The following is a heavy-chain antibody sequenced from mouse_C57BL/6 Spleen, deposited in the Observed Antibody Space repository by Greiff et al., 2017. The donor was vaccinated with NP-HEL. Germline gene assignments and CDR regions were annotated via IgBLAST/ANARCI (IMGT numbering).Heavy chain of an antibody. J-gene: IGHJ2*01. D-gene: IGHD2-4*01. Sequence: QVQLQQSGAELARPGASVKLSCKASGYTFTSYGISWVKQRTGQGLEWIGEIYPRSGNTYYNEKFKGKATLTADKSSSTAYMELRSLTSEDSAVYFCARERGHYDYLDYWGQGTTLTVSS. CDR3: ARERGHYDYLDY. V-gene: IGHV1-81*01. CDR1: GYTFTSYG. CDR2: IYPRSGNT.